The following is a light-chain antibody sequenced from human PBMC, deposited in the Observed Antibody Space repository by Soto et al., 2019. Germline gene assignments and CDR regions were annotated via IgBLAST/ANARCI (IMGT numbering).Light chain of an antibody. CDR3: QKYNTAPWT. CDR1: QGISNY. CDR2: AAY. Sequence: DIQMTHSPSSLSASVGDRVTITCRASQGISNYLAWYQQKPGKVPKLLIYAAYTLQSGVPSRFSGSGSETDFPLTISTPQPEDVATYYCQKYNTAPWTFGQGTKVDIK. V-gene: IGKV1-27*01. J-gene: IGKJ1*01.